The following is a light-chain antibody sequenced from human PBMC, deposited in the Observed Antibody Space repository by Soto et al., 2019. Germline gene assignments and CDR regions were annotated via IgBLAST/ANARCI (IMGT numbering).Light chain of an antibody. V-gene: IGKV4-1*01. Sequence: DIVMTQSPDSLALSMGERPTTTSTSTQGVSSASNNTTYLAGYRQKQGHPPKLLIYWASTRESGVPDRFSGSGSGTDFTLTISSLQAEDVAVYYCQQYYSTPRTFGQGTKVEIK. CDR1: QGVSSASNNTTY. J-gene: IGKJ1*01. CDR3: QQYYSTPRT. CDR2: WAS.